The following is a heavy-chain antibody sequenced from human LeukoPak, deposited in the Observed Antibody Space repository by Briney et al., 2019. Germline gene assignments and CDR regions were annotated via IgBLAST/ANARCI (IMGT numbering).Heavy chain of an antibody. CDR3: ARNRGDYGSGKYFDY. CDR1: GFSFSSYA. J-gene: IGHJ4*02. V-gene: IGHV3-30*04. CDR2: ISYDGNNE. Sequence: GRSLRLSCAASGFSFSSYAMHWVRQAPGKGLEWVAFISYDGNNEYYADSVKGRFTISRDNSNNTLSLQMNRPRAEDTAVYYCARNRGDYGSGKYFDYWGQGTLVTVSS. D-gene: IGHD3-10*01.